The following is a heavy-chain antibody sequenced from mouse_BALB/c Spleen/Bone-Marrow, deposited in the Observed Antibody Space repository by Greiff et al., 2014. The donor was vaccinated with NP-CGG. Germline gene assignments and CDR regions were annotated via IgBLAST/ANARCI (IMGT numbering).Heavy chain of an antibody. CDR3: ARKGADYEDY. D-gene: IGHD2-4*01. CDR2: INPSNGRT. V-gene: IGHV1S81*02. CDR1: GYTFTSYW. J-gene: IGHJ2*01. Sequence: QVQLQQPGAELVKPGASVKLSCKASGYTFTSYWMHWVKQRPGQGLEWIGEINPSNGRTNYNEEFKTKATLTVDKSSNTAYMQLSRLTSEDSAVYYCARKGADYEDYWGQGTTLTVSS.